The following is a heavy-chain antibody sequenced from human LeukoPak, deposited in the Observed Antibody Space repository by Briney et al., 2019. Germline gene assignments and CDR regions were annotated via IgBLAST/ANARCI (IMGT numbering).Heavy chain of an antibody. CDR1: GGTFSSYA. J-gene: IGHJ4*02. D-gene: IGHD6-13*01. V-gene: IGHV1-69*05. CDR3: AREGITVGGTPFLDY. CDR2: IIPIFSTV. Sequence: SVKLSCKASGGTFSSYAISWVRQAPGQGLEWMGGIIPIFSTVNYAQKFQGRVTITTDESTSTAYMELSSLRSDDTAVYFCAREGITVGGTPFLDYWGQGTLVTVSS.